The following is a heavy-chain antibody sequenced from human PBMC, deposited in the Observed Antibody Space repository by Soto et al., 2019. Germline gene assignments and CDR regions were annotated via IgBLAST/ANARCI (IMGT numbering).Heavy chain of an antibody. CDR1: GFTFSTYL. J-gene: IGHJ6*03. D-gene: IGHD1-26*01. Sequence: GGSLRLSCAASGFTFSTYLMTWVRQAPGKGLEWVSTISSNGGTTYYADSVKGRFTISRDDSTNTLYLQMNGLRAEDTALYYCAKFCAGICVTKAYMDDWGKGTTVTVSS. V-gene: IGHV3-23*01. CDR3: AKFCAGICVTKAYMDD. CDR2: ISSNGGTT.